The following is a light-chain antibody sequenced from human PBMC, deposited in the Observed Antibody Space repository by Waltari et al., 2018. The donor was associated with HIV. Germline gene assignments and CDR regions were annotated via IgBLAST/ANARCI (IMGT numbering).Light chain of an antibody. J-gene: IGLJ3*02. CDR1: SSSIGSGY. CDR3: GAWNGSPSGPV. V-gene: IGLV1-47*01. Sequence: QSVLTQPPSVSGAPGQRVTVSCSGSSSSIGSGYVCWYQQLPGAAPKFVIYRNDQRPSGVPDRFSGSKSGTSASLAISGLRSEDEAVYYCGAWNGSPSGPVFGGGTKLTVL. CDR2: RND.